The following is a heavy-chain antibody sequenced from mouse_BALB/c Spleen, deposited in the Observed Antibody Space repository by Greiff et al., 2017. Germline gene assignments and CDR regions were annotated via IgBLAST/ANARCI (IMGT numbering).Heavy chain of an antibody. V-gene: IGHV2-6-2*01. J-gene: IGHJ4*01. D-gene: IGHD4-1*01. CDR2: IWSDGST. CDR3: ARHRLVYYAMDY. CDR1: GFSLTSYG. Sequence: VMLVESGPDLVAPSQSLSITCTVSGFSLTSYGVHWVRQPPGKGLEWLVVIWSDGSTTYNSALKSRLSISKDNSKSQVFLKMNSLQTDDTAMYYCARHRLVYYAMDYWGQGTSVTVSS.